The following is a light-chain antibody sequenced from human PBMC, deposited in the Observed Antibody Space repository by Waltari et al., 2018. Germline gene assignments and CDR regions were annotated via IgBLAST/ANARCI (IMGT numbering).Light chain of an antibody. CDR1: SGHSNNP. J-gene: IGLJ1*01. CDR2: VNSDGSH. Sequence: QLVLTQSPSATASLGASVKLTCPLSSGHSNNPSAWHQQQPEKGPRYLMKVNSDGSHSKGDGIPDRFAGSSSGAERYLTISSLQSEDEADYYCHTRGTGLYVFGPGTKVTVL. CDR3: HTRGTGLYV. V-gene: IGLV4-69*01.